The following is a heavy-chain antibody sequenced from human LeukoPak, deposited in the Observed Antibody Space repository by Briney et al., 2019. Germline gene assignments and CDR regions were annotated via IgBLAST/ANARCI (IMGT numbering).Heavy chain of an antibody. J-gene: IGHJ6*02. D-gene: IGHD2-15*01. CDR2: IYYSGST. CDR3: ARDPGYCSGGSCRLSVRYYYYGMDV. Sequence: SETLSLTCTVSGGSISSSSYYWGWIRQPPGKGLEWIGSIYYSGSTYYNPSLKGRVTISVDTSKNQFSLKLSSVTAADTAVYYCARDPGYCSGGSCRLSVRYYYYGMDVWGQGTTVTVSS. V-gene: IGHV4-39*07. CDR1: GGSISSSSYY.